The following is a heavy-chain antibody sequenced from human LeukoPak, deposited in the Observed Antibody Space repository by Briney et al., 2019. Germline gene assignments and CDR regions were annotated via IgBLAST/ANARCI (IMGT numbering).Heavy chain of an antibody. J-gene: IGHJ4*02. V-gene: IGHV3-74*01. CDR2: INEYGSTT. CDR3: ARDVAGSGSR. CDR1: GFTFSIYW. D-gene: IGHD3-10*01. Sequence: GGSLRLSCEASGFTFSIYWMHWVRQVPGKGLVWVSRINEYGSTTNYADSVKDRFIISRDNAKNTLYLQMNSLRAEDSAVYYCARDVAGSGSRWGQGTLVTVSS.